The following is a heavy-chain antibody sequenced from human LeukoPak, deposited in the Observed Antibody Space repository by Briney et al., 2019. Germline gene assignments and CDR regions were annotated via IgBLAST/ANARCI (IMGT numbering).Heavy chain of an antibody. J-gene: IGHJ4*02. CDR3: ATDAYGSSSWFDY. CDR2: ISYDGSNK. CDR1: GFTFSSYG. V-gene: IGHV3-30*03. D-gene: IGHD6-6*01. Sequence: GGSLRLSCAASGFTFSSYGMHWVRQAPGKGLEWVAVISYDGSNKYYADSVKGRFTISRDNSKNTLYLQMNSLRAEDTAVYYCATDAYGSSSWFDYWGQGTLVTVSS.